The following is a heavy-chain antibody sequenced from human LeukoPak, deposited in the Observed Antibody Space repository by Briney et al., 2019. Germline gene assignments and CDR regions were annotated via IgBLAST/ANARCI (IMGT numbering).Heavy chain of an antibody. V-gene: IGHV1-2*02. D-gene: IGHD3-10*01. Sequence: VASVKVSCKASGYTFTDYYMHWVRQAPGQGLEWMGWINPNSGGTNYAQKLQGRVTMTRDTSISTAYMELSRLRSDDTAVYYCARTLRVRGVDYYYMDVWGKGTTVTISS. J-gene: IGHJ6*03. CDR1: GYTFTDYY. CDR2: INPNSGGT. CDR3: ARTLRVRGVDYYYMDV.